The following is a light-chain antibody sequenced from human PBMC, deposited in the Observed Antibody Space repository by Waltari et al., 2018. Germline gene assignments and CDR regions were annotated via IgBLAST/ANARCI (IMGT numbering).Light chain of an antibody. CDR3: VLYMGSDIL. V-gene: IGLV8-61*01. CDR1: PGPVSLSHY. J-gene: IGLJ3*02. Sequence: QTVVTQEPSFSVSPGGIVTLPFCLHPGPVSLSHYPSWYQQTPGQPPRALIYSTNTRSSGVSDRFSGSILGNKAALTITGAQADDECDYYCVLYMGSDILFGGGTKLTVL. CDR2: STN.